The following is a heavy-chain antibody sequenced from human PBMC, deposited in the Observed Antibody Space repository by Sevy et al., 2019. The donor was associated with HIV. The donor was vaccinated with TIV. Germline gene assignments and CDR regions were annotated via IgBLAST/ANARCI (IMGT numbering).Heavy chain of an antibody. V-gene: IGHV1-18*01. CDR2: ISPHNRDT. CDR3: ARAYCSGGRCYSLAY. CDR1: GYLFTSYR. D-gene: IGHD2-15*01. Sequence: GTVKVSCKASGYLFTSYRITWVRQAPRKRLEMGGWISPHNRDTNYAQRVQDRVTMITDTSTTTAYMELRSLTSDDSAVYYCARAYCSGGRCYSLAYWGQGTLVNVSS. J-gene: IGHJ4*02.